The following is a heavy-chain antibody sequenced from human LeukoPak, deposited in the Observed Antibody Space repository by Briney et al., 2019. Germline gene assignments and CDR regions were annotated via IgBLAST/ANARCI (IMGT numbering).Heavy chain of an antibody. V-gene: IGHV4-59*01. CDR2: IYYSGST. D-gene: IGHD6-19*01. CDR1: GGSISSYY. J-gene: IGHJ6*02. Sequence: SETLSLTCTVSGGSISSYYWSWIRQPPAKGLEWIGYIYYSGSTNYNPSLKSRVTISVDTSKNQFSLKLSSVTAADTAVYYCARDNKGSGWYNYYYGMDVWGQGTTVTVSS. CDR3: ARDNKGSGWYNYYYGMDV.